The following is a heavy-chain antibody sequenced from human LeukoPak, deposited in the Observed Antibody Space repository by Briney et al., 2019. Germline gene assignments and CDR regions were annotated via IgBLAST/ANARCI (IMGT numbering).Heavy chain of an antibody. J-gene: IGHJ5*02. CDR1: GGSISTTNYY. Sequence: SSETLSLTCTVSGGSISTTNYYWGWIRQPPGRDLEWIGSIYSSGNTYYNPSLESRVTISVDTSKNQLSLKLTSATAADTSVYYCARHSGLRSPFDPWGQGTLVTVSS. D-gene: IGHD3-3*01. CDR3: ARHSGLRSPFDP. V-gene: IGHV4-39*01. CDR2: IYSSGNT.